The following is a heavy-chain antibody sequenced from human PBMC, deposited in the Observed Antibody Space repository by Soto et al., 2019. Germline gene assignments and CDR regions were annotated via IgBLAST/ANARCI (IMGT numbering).Heavy chain of an antibody. CDR3: ARGELYDSSGYYYY. CDR2: ISAYNGNT. J-gene: IGHJ4*02. Sequence: ASVKVSCKASGYTFTSYGIIWVRQAPGQGLEWMGWISAYNGNTNYAQKLQGRVTMTTDTSTSTAYMELRSLRSDDTAVYYCARGELYDSSGYYYYWGQGTLVTVSS. D-gene: IGHD3-22*01. V-gene: IGHV1-18*01. CDR1: GYTFTSYG.